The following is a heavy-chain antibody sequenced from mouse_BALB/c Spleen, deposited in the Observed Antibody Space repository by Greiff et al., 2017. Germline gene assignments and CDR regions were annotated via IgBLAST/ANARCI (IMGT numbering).Heavy chain of an antibody. CDR3: VRNGYYAMDY. CDR1: GFSLTSYD. Sequence: VHLVESGPGLVAPSQSLSITCTVSGFSLTSYDISWIRQPPGKGLEWLGVIWTGGGTNYNSAFMSRLSISKDNSKSQVFLKMNSLQTDDTAIYYCVRNGYYAMDYWGQGTSVTVSS. V-gene: IGHV2-9-2*01. J-gene: IGHJ4*01. CDR2: IWTGGGT.